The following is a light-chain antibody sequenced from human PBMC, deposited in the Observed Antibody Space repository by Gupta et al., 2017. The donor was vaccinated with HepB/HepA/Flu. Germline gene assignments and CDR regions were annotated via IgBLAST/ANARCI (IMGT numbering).Light chain of an antibody. Sequence: DVVMTQSPDSLGVSLGERATINCKSSQSVFDTSNNKNYLAWYQQKPGQSPKLLIYWASTRESGVPDRFSGSGSGTDFTLTITSLQAEDVAVYYCQQDDGAPFTFGPGTKVDIK. V-gene: IGKV4-1*01. CDR3: QQDDGAPFT. J-gene: IGKJ3*01. CDR2: WAS. CDR1: QSVFDTSNNKNY.